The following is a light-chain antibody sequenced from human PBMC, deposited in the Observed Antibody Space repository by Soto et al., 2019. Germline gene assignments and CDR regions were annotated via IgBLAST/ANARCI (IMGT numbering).Light chain of an antibody. CDR1: QSISSNS. V-gene: IGKV3-20*01. CDR3: QQFGNSPLLS. Sequence: DIVLTQSPDTLSLSPGERATLSCRVSQSISSNSLAWYQQRPGQTPRLLIYGSSSRAAGVPDRFSGSGSGTDFTLTISRLEPEDFALYYCQQFGNSPLLSFGGGTKVEIK. CDR2: GSS. J-gene: IGKJ4*01.